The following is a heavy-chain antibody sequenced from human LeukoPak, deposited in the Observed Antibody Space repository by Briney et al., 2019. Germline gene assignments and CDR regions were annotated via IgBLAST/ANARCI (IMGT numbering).Heavy chain of an antibody. V-gene: IGHV3-48*03. CDR1: GFTFSSDE. D-gene: IGHD3-3*02. CDR2: ISSSGSII. Sequence: GGSLRLSCAASGFTFSSDEMNWVRQAPGKGLEWVSYISSSGSIIYYADSVKGRFTISRDNAKNSLYLQMNSLRAEDTAVYYCALSLDYWGQGTLVTVSS. J-gene: IGHJ4*02. CDR3: ALSLDY.